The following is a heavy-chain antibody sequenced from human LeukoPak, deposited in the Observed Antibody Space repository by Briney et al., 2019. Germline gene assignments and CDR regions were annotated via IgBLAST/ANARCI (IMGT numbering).Heavy chain of an antibody. CDR2: INSNNGGT. CDR3: ASPAPYYDNSGYYPLDY. J-gene: IGHJ4*02. V-gene: IGHV1-2*02. D-gene: IGHD3-22*01. CDR1: GYTFTGYY. Sequence: ASVKVSCKASGYTFTGYYMHWVRQAPGQGLEWMGWINSNNGGTNYAQKFQGRVTMTRDTSISTAYMELSSLRSDDTAGYYCASPAPYYDNSGYYPLDYWGQGTLVTVSS.